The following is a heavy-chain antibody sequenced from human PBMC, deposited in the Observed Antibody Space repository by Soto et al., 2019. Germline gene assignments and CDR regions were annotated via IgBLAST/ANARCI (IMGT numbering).Heavy chain of an antibody. J-gene: IGHJ4*02. V-gene: IGHV4-31*03. CDR3: ARYCTGISCHTIDY. Sequence: PSETLSLTCTVSGGSVSSGGYYWTWIRQHPGTGLEWIGFISYSGSTYYNPALKSRATISVDTSWNQFSLKLSSVTAADTALYYCARYCTGISCHTIDYWGQGTLVTVSS. CDR1: GGSVSSGGYY. CDR2: ISYSGST. D-gene: IGHD2-8*02.